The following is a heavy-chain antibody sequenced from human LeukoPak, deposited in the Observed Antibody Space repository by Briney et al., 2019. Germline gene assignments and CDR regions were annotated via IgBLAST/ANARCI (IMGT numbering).Heavy chain of an antibody. D-gene: IGHD3-22*01. CDR3: ARALDYYDSSGYYSYYYYMDV. CDR2: IYHSGST. J-gene: IGHJ6*03. V-gene: IGHV4-38-2*02. CDR1: GYSISSGYY. Sequence: NPSETLSLTCTVSGYSISSGYYWGWIRQPPGKGLEWIGSIYHSGSTYYNPSFKSRVTISVDTSKNQFSLKLSSVTAAGTAVYYCARALDYYDSSGYYSYYYYMDVWGKGTTVTVSS.